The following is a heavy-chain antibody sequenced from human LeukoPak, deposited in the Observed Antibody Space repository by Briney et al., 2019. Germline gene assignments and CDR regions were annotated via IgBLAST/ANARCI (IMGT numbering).Heavy chain of an antibody. CDR3: ARDLGQYYDTSDNWFDP. D-gene: IGHD3-22*01. V-gene: IGHV3-30*02. CDR2: IRYDGSKE. Sequence: GGSLRLSCAASGFTFSSYDMHWVRQAPGKGLEWMALIRYDGSKEYYAYSVKGRFTISRDNSKNTLYLQMNSLRAEDTAVYYCARDLGQYYDTSDNWFDPWGQGALVTVSS. CDR1: GFTFSSYD. J-gene: IGHJ5*02.